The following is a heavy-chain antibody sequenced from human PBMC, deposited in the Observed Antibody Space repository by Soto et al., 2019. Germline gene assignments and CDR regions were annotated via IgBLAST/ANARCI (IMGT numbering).Heavy chain of an antibody. V-gene: IGHV4-61*01. Sequence: QVQLQESGPGLVKPSETLSLTCTVSGGSVISGSYYWSWIRQPPGKGLEWVGCISDTGSGDYNPSLKSRVTIPVHTSRSPFSLRLNSVTAADTAVYYCARAHSGYAPLGMDVWGQGTTVTVSS. CDR3: ARAHSGYAPLGMDV. J-gene: IGHJ6*02. CDR2: ISDTGSG. D-gene: IGHD5-12*01. CDR1: GGSVISGSYY.